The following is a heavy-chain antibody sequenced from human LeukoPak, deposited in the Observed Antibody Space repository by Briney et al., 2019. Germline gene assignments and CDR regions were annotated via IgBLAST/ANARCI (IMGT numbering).Heavy chain of an antibody. V-gene: IGHV3-48*04. CDR3: ATTGNFYDMDV. Sequence: GGFLRLSCAASGFAFISTSIHWVRQAPGKGLEWLSYSSTVTGNIYYADSVKGRFTISRDNAKSSLNLQMSSLGAEDTAVYFCATTGNFYDMDVWGKGTTVTVSS. D-gene: IGHD1-1*01. CDR1: GFAFISTS. J-gene: IGHJ6*03. CDR2: SSTVTGNI.